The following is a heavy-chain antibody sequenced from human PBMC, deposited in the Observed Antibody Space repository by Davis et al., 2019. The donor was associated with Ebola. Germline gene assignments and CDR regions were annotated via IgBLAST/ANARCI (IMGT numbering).Heavy chain of an antibody. CDR3: ARDIRTYSSSWCGDY. CDR1: GYTFTSYY. D-gene: IGHD6-13*01. J-gene: IGHJ4*02. Sequence: AASVKVSCKASGYTFTSYYMHWVRQAPGQGLEWMGIINPSGGSTSYAQKFQGRVTMTRNTSISTAYMELSSLRSEDTAVYYCARDIRTYSSSWCGDYWGQGTLVTVSS. CDR2: INPSGGST. V-gene: IGHV1-46*01.